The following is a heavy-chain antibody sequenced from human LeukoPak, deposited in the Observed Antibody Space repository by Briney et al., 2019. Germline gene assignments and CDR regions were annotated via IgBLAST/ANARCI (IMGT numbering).Heavy chain of an antibody. CDR1: GASISNYY. J-gene: IGHJ4*02. CDR3: ARSRYGYPLDY. Sequence: SETLSLTCTVSGASISNYYWTWIRQPPGKGLEWIGYIYYSGSTNYRPSLKSRVTISVDTSKNQFSLKLSSVTAADTAVYYCARSRYGYPLDYWGQGTLVTVSS. D-gene: IGHD5-24*01. CDR2: IYYSGST. V-gene: IGHV4-59*01.